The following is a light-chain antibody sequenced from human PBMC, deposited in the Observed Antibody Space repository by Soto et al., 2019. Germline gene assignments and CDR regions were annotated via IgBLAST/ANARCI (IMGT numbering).Light chain of an antibody. V-gene: IGKV3-15*01. CDR2: DAS. J-gene: IGKJ4*01. Sequence: EIVMTQSPATLSVSPGDRATLSCRASQSVSSSLAWYQQIPGQAPRLLIYDASTRATGIPARFGGSGSRTEFTLTISSMQSEDFAVYYCQQDNNWPPLTFGGGTKVELK. CDR1: QSVSSS. CDR3: QQDNNWPPLT.